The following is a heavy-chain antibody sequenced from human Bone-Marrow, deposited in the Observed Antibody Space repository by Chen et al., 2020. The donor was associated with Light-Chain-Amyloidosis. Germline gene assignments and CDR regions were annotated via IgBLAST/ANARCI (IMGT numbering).Heavy chain of an antibody. J-gene: IGHJ5*02. D-gene: IGHD3-22*01. CDR2: INTYNTNT. CDR3: VRDQIGYSFDSSGYYLLDL. V-gene: IGHV1-18*04. CDR1: GYTFTNFG. Sequence: QVQLVQSGPEVKKTGASVKVSCKAFGYTFTNFGISWVRQAPGQGLEWLGWINTYNTNTKYAENLQGRVTMTTDTSTTTAYMELGSLRSDDTAVYFCVRDQIGYSFDSSGYYLLDLWGQGTLVTVSS.